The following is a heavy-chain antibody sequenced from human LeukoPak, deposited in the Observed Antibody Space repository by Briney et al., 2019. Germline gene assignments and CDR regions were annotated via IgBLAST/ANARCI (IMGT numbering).Heavy chain of an antibody. CDR3: AKDCAPLIVATRGYFDY. D-gene: IGHD5-12*01. CDR1: GFTFSSYG. CDR2: IRYDGSNK. Sequence: GGSLRLSCAASGFTFSSYGMHWVRQAPGKGLEWVAFIRYDGSNKYYADSVKGRFTISGDNSKNTLYLQMNSLRAEDTAVYYCAKDCAPLIVATRGYFDYWGQGTLVTVSS. V-gene: IGHV3-30*02. J-gene: IGHJ4*02.